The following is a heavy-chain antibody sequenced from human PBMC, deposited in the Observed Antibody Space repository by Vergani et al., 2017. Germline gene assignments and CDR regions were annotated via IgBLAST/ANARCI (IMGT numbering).Heavy chain of an antibody. CDR2: IIPILGIA. Sequence: QVQLVQSGAEVKKPGSSVKVSCKASGGTFSSYTISWVRQAPGQGLEWMGRIIPILGIANYAQKFQGRVTITADKSTRTAYMELSSLRSEDTAVYYCARGGYCSGGSCYSGQHYYGMDVWGQGTTVTVSS. CDR3: ARGGYCSGGSCYSGQHYYGMDV. V-gene: IGHV1-69*02. CDR1: GGTFSSYT. J-gene: IGHJ6*02. D-gene: IGHD2-15*01.